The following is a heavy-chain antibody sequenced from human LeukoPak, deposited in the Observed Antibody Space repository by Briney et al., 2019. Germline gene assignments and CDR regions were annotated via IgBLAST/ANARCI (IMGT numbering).Heavy chain of an antibody. J-gene: IGHJ5*02. V-gene: IGHV3-30*02. CDR1: GFTFSSYG. CDR2: IRYDGSNK. Sequence: PGGSLTLSCAASGFTFSSYGMHWVRQAPGKGLEWVAFIRYDGSNKYYADSAKGRFTISRDNSKNTLYLQMNSLRAEDTAVYYCAKAFALGLNWFDPWGQGTLVTVSS. D-gene: IGHD3/OR15-3a*01. CDR3: AKAFALGLNWFDP.